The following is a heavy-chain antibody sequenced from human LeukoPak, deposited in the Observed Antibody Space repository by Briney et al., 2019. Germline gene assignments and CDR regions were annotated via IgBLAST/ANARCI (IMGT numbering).Heavy chain of an antibody. D-gene: IGHD2-21*01. CDR1: GFTVSSYA. J-gene: IGHJ4*02. V-gene: IGHV3-23*01. CDR2: ILVTVDIT. Sequence: GGSLRLAWAAAGFTVSSYAMGWRRQTPQEGLEWVSGILVTVDITYYADSLNGRFTLARDTTTTTFYLQLNSPRAADTAVYYCATSHISRFPLQYYLDLWAQGAHVSVSS. CDR3: ATSHISRFPLQYYLDL.